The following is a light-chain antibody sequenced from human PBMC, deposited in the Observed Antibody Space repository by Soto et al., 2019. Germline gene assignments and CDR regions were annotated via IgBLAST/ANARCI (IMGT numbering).Light chain of an antibody. CDR2: AAS. CDR3: QLSYSTPPFT. V-gene: IGKV1-39*01. J-gene: IGKJ3*01. Sequence: DIQMTQSPSSLSASVGDRVTITCRASQSISSYLNWYQQKPWKAPKLLIYAASSLQSGVPSRFSGSGSGTDFTLTISSLQPEDFATYYCQLSYSTPPFTFGPGTKVDIK. CDR1: QSISSY.